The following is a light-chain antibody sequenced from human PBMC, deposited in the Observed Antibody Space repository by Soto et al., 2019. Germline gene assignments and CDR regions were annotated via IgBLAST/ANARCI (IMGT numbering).Light chain of an antibody. CDR1: QDISDF. J-gene: IGKJ2*01. V-gene: IGKV1-17*03. CDR3: QQGHSTPYT. Sequence: DIQMTQSPSAMSASVGDRVTITCRASQDISDFLAWFQQKPGEVPKRLIYAASSLESGVPSRFSGSGSGTEFTLTISSLQPEDFATYYCQQGHSTPYTFGQGTKVEIK. CDR2: AAS.